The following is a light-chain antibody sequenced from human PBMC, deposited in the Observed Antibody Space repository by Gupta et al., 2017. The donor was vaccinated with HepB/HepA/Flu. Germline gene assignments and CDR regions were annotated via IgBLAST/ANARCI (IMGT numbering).Light chain of an antibody. CDR2: TTD. CDR3: AAWDDGLSGVM. J-gene: IGLJ3*02. Sequence: QAILTQPPSASGAPGQRVTVSCSGTSSNIGTNTVTWYQQVPGAPPKLLIFTTDQRPSGVPDRFSGSKSGTSASLAISGLLSEDEATYFCAAWDDGLSGVMFGGGTKLAVL. CDR1: SSNIGTNT. V-gene: IGLV1-44*01.